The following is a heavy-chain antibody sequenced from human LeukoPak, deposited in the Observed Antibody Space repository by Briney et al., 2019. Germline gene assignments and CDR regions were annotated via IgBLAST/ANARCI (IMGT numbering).Heavy chain of an antibody. V-gene: IGHV4-39*07. Sequence: SETLSLTCTVSGGSISSSSYYWGWIRQPPGKGLEWIGSIYYSGSTNYNPSLKSRVTISVDTSKNQFSLKLSSVTAADTAVYYCARATYGDYLTWYYYYMDVWGKGTTVTISS. CDR1: GGSISSSSYY. J-gene: IGHJ6*03. CDR3: ARATYGDYLTWYYYYMDV. CDR2: IYYSGST. D-gene: IGHD4-17*01.